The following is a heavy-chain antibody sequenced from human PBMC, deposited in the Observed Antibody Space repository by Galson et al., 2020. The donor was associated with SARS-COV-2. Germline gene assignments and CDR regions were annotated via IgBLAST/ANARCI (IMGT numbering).Heavy chain of an antibody. CDR3: ARDSYDYVWGSYRYGY. D-gene: IGHD3-16*02. CDR1: GFTFSSYA. V-gene: IGHV3-30*04. J-gene: IGHJ4*02. Sequence: GESLKIPCAASGFTFSSYAMHWVRQAPGKGLEWVAVISYDGSNKYYADSVKGRFTISRDNSKNTLYLQMNSLRAEDTAVYYCARDSYDYVWGSYRYGYWGQGTLVTVSS. CDR2: ISYDGSNK.